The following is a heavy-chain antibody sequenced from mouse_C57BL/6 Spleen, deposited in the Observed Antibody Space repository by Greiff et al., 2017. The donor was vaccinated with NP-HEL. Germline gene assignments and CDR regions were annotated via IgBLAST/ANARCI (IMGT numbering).Heavy chain of an antibody. CDR2: ISDGGSYT. V-gene: IGHV5-4*03. CDR1: GFTFSSYA. J-gene: IGHJ2*01. Sequence: EVKLVESGGGLVKPGGSLKLSCAASGFTFSSYAMSWVRQTPEKRLEWVATISDGGSYTSYPDTVNGRFTISRDNAKNNLYLQMSHLKSEDTAMYYCARAYYFDYWGQGTTLTVSS. CDR3: ARAYYFDY.